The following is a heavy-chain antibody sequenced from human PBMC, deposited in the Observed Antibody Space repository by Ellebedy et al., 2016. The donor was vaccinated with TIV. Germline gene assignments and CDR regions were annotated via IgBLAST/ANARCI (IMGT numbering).Heavy chain of an antibody. CDR3: ARPTTVVTLRGYGMDV. CDR1: GGTFSSYA. V-gene: IGHV1-69*13. CDR2: IIPIFGTA. D-gene: IGHD4-23*01. Sequence: AASVKVSCKASGGTFSSYAISWVRQAPGQGLEWMGGIIPIFGTANYAQKFQGRVTITADESTSTAYMELSSLRSEDTAVYYCARPTTVVTLRGYGMDVWGQGTTVTVSS. J-gene: IGHJ6*02.